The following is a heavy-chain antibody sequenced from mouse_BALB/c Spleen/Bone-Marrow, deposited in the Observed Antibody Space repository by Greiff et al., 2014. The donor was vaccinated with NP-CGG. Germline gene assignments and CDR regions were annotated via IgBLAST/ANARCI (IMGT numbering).Heavy chain of an antibody. CDR3: ARDSYYYGSGYWYFDV. D-gene: IGHD1-1*01. V-gene: IGHV5-4*02. CDR2: ISDGGSYT. Sequence: DVMLVESGGGLVKPGGSLKLSCAASGFTFSDYNMYWVRQTPEKRLEWVATISDGGSYTYYPDSVKGRFTISRDNAKNNLYLQMTSLKSEDTAMYYCARDSYYYGSGYWYFDVWGAGTTVTVSS. J-gene: IGHJ1*01. CDR1: GFTFSDYN.